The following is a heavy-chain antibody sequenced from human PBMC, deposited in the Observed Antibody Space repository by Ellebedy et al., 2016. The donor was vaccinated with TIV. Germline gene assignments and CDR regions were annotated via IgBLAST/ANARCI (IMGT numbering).Heavy chain of an antibody. Sequence: ASVKVSCKASGGTFSSYAISWVRQAPGQGLEWMGRIIPILGIANYAQKFQGRVTITADKSTSTAYMELSSLRSEDTAVYYCARDYDYDYYYGMDVWGQGTTVTVSS. D-gene: IGHD3-3*01. CDR3: ARDYDYDYYYGMDV. CDR1: GGTFSSYA. J-gene: IGHJ6*02. V-gene: IGHV1-69*04. CDR2: IIPILGIA.